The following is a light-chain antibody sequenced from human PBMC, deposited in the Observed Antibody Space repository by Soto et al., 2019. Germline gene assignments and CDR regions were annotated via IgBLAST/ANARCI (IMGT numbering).Light chain of an antibody. CDR2: GNS. CDR3: QSYDSSLSGYV. J-gene: IGLJ1*01. Sequence: QLVLTQPPSVSGAPGQKVTISCTGSSSNIGAGYDVNWYHQLPGTAPKLLIHGNSNQPSGVPDRFSGSKSGTSASLAITGLQAEDEADYFCQSYDSSLSGYVFGTGTKLTVL. CDR1: SSNIGAGYD. V-gene: IGLV1-40*01.